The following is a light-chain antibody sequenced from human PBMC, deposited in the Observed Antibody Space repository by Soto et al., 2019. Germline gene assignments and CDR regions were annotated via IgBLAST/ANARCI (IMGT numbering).Light chain of an antibody. CDR2: WAS. V-gene: IGKV4-1*01. CDR1: QTVLYSANNKNY. J-gene: IGKJ2*01. Sequence: DIVMTQSPDSLAVSLGERAAINCKSSQTVLYSANNKNYLAWYQHKPGQPPKVIIYWASTRESGVPDRFSGSGSGTDFTLTINSLQAEDVAVYYCQQYYSTPYTFGQGTKLEIK. CDR3: QQYYSTPYT.